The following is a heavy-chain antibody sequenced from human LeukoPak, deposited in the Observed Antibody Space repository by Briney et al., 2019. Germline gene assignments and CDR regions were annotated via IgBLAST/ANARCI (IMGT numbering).Heavy chain of an antibody. Sequence: QAGKSLRLSCAASGFSFRLYPMHWVRQAPGKGLEWVAVISYDGSKKYYTDSVKGRFTISRDNSKNTLYVEMSSLRAEDTAVYYCAREDRVRSDYDYYFYGLDVWGRRTTVTVSS. J-gene: IGHJ6*02. CDR1: GFSFRLYP. V-gene: IGHV3-30-3*01. CDR2: ISYDGSKK. D-gene: IGHD4-17*01. CDR3: AREDRVRSDYDYYFYGLDV.